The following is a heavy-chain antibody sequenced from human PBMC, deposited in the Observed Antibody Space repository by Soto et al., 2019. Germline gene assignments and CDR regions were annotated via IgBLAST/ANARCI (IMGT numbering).Heavy chain of an antibody. CDR3: AKDLKGRGYDYGDYSLDSYYYYGMDV. D-gene: IGHD4-17*01. CDR1: GFTFSSYA. CDR2: ISGSGGST. V-gene: IGHV3-23*01. Sequence: GGSLRLSCAASGFTFSSYAMSWVRQAPGKGLEWVSAISGSGGSTYYADSVKGRFTISRDNSKNTLYLQMNSLRAEDTAVYYCAKDLKGRGYDYGDYSLDSYYYYGMDVWGQGTTVTVSS. J-gene: IGHJ6*02.